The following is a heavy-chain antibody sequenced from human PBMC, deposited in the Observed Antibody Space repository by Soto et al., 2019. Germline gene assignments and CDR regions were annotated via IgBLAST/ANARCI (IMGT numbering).Heavy chain of an antibody. CDR3: AKDPARDGYNSYCDY. D-gene: IGHD1-1*01. CDR2: ISYDGNNK. V-gene: IGHV3-30*18. Sequence: QVQLVESGGGVVQPGRSLRLSCAASGFTFSNYAMHWVRQAPCKGLQWVAVISYDGNNKYYPDSVKGRFTISRDNSKNTLDLQLNSLRAEDTALYYCAKDPARDGYNSYCDYWGQGTLVTVSS. CDR1: GFTFSNYA. J-gene: IGHJ4*02.